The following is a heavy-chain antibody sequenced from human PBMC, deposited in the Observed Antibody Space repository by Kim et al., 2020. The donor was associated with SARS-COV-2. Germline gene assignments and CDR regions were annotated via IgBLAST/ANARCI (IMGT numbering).Heavy chain of an antibody. CDR3: TTGVATKLYYYYGMDV. J-gene: IGHJ6*02. V-gene: IGHV3-15*01. CDR2: IKSKTDGGTT. Sequence: GGSLRLSCAASGFTFSNAWMSWVRQAPGKGLEWVGRIKSKTDGGTTDYAAPVKGRFTISRDDSKNTLYLQMNSLKTEDTAVYYCTTGVATKLYYYYGMDVWGQGTTVTISS. D-gene: IGHD5-12*01. CDR1: GFTFSNAW.